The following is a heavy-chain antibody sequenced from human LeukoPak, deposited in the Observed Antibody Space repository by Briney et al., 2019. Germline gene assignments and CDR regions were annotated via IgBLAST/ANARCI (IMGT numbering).Heavy chain of an antibody. V-gene: IGHV4-59*01. CDR2: IYYSGST. CDR1: GGSISSYY. D-gene: IGHD3-10*01. J-gene: IGHJ6*02. Sequence: SSETLSLTCTVSGGSISSYYWSWIRQPPGKGLEWIGYIYYSGSTNYNPSLKSRVTISVDTSKNQFSLKLSSVTAADTAVYYCARSITMVRGVCMDVWGQGTTVTVSS. CDR3: ARSITMVRGVCMDV.